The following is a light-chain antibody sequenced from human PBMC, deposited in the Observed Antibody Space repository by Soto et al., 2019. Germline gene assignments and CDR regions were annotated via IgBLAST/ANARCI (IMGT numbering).Light chain of an antibody. V-gene: IGLV3-21*04. CDR3: HVWDSDRDHPV. J-gene: IGLJ2*01. Sequence: SYELTQPPSVSVSPGMTARITCGGNNIGSKAVHWYQQRSGQAPVLVINNEVDRPSGLPERFSGSNFGTTATLTINRVEAGDEADYFCHVWDSDRDHPVFGGGTKLTVL. CDR1: NIGSKA. CDR2: NEV.